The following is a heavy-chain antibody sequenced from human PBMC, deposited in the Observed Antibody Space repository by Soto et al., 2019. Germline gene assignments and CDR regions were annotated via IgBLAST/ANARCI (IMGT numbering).Heavy chain of an antibody. V-gene: IGHV5-51*01. CDR1: GYSFTSYW. Sequence: PGESLKISCKGSGYSFTSYWIGWVRQMPGKGLECMGIIYPGDSDTRYSPSFQGQVTISADKSISTAYLQWSSLKASDTAMYYCARLDLDYGEYDLDGYYGMDVWGQGTTVTVSS. CDR2: IYPGDSDT. J-gene: IGHJ6*02. CDR3: ARLDLDYGEYDLDGYYGMDV. D-gene: IGHD4-17*01.